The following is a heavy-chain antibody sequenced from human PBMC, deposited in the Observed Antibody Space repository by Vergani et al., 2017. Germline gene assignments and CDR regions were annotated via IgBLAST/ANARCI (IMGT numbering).Heavy chain of an antibody. CDR1: WFTLSSHA. V-gene: IGHV3-33*01. Sequence: VQLLESGGGLVQPGGSLRLSCAGSWFTLSSHAMHWVRQAPGKGLEWVAFIWYDGSKEYYADSVKGRFTISRDNSKNRLYLQMNNLRAADSAVYYCARSGYCAHGVCYMTYYYYMDVWGKGTAVTVSS. D-gene: IGHD2-8*01. J-gene: IGHJ6*03. CDR3: ARSGYCAHGVCYMTYYYYMDV. CDR2: IWYDGSKE.